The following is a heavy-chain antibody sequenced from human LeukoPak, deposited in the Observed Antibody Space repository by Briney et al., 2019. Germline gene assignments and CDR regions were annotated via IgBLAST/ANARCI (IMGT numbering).Heavy chain of an antibody. J-gene: IGHJ4*02. CDR3: ARDDYYNSSGYYYEYYFDY. D-gene: IGHD3-22*01. Sequence: GGSLRLSCAASGFTFSSYSMNWVRQAPGKGLEWVSSISSSSSYIYYADSVKGRFTISRDNAKNSLYLQMNSLRAEDTAVYYCARDDYYNSSGYYYEYYFDYWGQGTLVTVSS. CDR1: GFTFSSYS. CDR2: ISSSSSYI. V-gene: IGHV3-21*01.